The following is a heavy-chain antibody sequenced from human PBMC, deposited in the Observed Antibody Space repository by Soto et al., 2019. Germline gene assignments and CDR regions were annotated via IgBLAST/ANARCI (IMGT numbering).Heavy chain of an antibody. Sequence: GGSLRLSCAASGFTFSSYWMSWVRQAPGKGLEWVANIKQDGSEEYYVDSVKGRFTLSRDNAKNPLYLQMNSLRAEDTAVYYCARVVNTYYDFWSGSPYYYMDVWGKGTTVTVSS. V-gene: IGHV3-7*01. CDR3: ARVVNTYYDFWSGSPYYYMDV. CDR2: IKQDGSEE. D-gene: IGHD3-3*01. J-gene: IGHJ6*03. CDR1: GFTFSSYW.